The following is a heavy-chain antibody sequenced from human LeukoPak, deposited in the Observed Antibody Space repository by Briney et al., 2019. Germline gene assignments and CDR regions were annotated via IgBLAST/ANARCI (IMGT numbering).Heavy chain of an antibody. J-gene: IGHJ5*02. D-gene: IGHD1-20*01. CDR1: GFTFSSCG. Sequence: PAGSLRLSCSASGFTFSSCGMHWVRQAPGKGLEWVAFIRYDGNAKYYADSVKGRFTISRVNSKNTLYLQMNSLRVEDTALYYCASGITGTWGQGTLVIVSS. V-gene: IGHV3-30*02. CDR2: IRYDGNAK. CDR3: ASGITGT.